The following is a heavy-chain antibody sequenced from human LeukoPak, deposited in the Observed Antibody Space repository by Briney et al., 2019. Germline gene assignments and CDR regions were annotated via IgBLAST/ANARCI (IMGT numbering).Heavy chain of an antibody. CDR2: IIPILGIA. J-gene: IGHJ2*01. D-gene: IGHD1-1*01. CDR1: GGTFSSYA. V-gene: IGHV1-69*04. Sequence: SVKVSCKASGGTFSSYAISWVRQAPGQGLEWMGRIIPILGIANYAQKFQGRVTITADKSTSTAYMELSSLRSEDTAVYYCARRPGGLSSYNPHPYNPEENSQRSPWYFDLWGRGTLVTVSS. CDR3: ARRPGGLSSYNPHPYNPEENSQRSPWYFDL.